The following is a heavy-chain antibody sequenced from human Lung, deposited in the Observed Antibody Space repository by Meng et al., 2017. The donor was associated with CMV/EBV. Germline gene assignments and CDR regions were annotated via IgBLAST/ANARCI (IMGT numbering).Heavy chain of an antibody. D-gene: IGHD4-11*01. J-gene: IGHJ4*02. Sequence: GESXKISCAASGFTFSDYYISWIRQAAGKGLEWVSYISSSGSTIYYSDSVKGRFTISRDHAKNSLYLQMNSLRAEDTAVYYCARIYGLQYDYWGQGTLVTVSS. CDR1: GFTFSDYY. CDR3: ARIYGLQYDY. CDR2: ISSSGSTI. V-gene: IGHV3-11*01.